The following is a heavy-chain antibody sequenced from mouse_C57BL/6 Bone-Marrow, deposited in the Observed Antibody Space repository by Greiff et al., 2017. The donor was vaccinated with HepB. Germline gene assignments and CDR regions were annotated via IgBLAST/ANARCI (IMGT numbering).Heavy chain of an antibody. Sequence: VQLQQSGAELVRPGASVTLSCKASGYTFTDYEMHWVKQTPVHGLEWIGAIDPETGGTAYNQKFKGKAILTADKSSSTAYMELRRLTSEDSAVYYCTSRSNYPYYAMDYWGQGTSVTVSS. V-gene: IGHV1-15*01. CDR1: GYTFTDYE. J-gene: IGHJ4*01. CDR3: TSRSNYPYYAMDY. D-gene: IGHD2-5*01. CDR2: IDPETGGT.